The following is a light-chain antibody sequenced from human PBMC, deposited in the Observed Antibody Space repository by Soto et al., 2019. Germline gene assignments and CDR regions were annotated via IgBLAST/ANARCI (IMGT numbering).Light chain of an antibody. CDR3: QQANSFPLT. Sequence: DIQMTQSPSSVSASVGDRVTITCRASQGISSLLAWYQQKPGKAPNLLIHTASSLQSGDPSRFSGRGSGTDLTLTISSLHPEDVETYYCQQANSFPLTFGGGTKVEIK. V-gene: IGKV1-12*01. CDR1: QGISSL. CDR2: TAS. J-gene: IGKJ4*01.